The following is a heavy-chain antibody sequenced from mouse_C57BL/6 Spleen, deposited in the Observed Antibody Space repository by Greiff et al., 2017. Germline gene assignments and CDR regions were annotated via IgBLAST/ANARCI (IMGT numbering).Heavy chain of an antibody. J-gene: IGHJ4*01. D-gene: IGHD2-1*01. Sequence: VKLMESGAELARPGASVKLSCKASGYTFTSYGISWVKQRTGQGLEWIGEIYPRSGNTYYNEKFKGKATLTADTSSSTAYMQLRSRTSEDSAVYDCARSSYCGNLDYAMDYWGQGTSVTVAS. V-gene: IGHV1-81*01. CDR2: IYPRSGNT. CDR3: ARSSYCGNLDYAMDY. CDR1: GYTFTSYG.